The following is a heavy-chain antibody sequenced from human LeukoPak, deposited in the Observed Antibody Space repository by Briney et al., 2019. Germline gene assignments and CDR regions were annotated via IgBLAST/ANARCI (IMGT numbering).Heavy chain of an antibody. V-gene: IGHV3-74*01. CDR2: INIDEGTT. D-gene: IGHD2-21*01. Sequence: GGSLRLSCAASGFTFSSYWMHWVRQAPGKGLVWVSRINIDEGTTTYVDSVKGRFTISRDNAKNMLYLQMNSLRAEDTAVYYCARGVGGADYWGQGTLVTVSS. CDR3: ARGVGGADY. CDR1: GFTFSSYW. J-gene: IGHJ4*02.